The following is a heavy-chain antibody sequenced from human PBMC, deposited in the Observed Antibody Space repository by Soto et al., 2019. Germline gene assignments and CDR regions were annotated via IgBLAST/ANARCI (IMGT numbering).Heavy chain of an antibody. CDR1: GFTFSTYA. CDR3: ARDSSNYEANWFDP. J-gene: IGHJ5*02. Sequence: GGSLRLSCAASGFTFSTYAMTWVRQAPGKGLAWLSSISGSGSTYYADSVKGRFTISRDNSKNTLYLQMNSLRAEDTAVYYCARDSSNYEANWFDPWGQGTLVTVSS. CDR2: ISGSGST. V-gene: IGHV3-23*01. D-gene: IGHD4-4*01.